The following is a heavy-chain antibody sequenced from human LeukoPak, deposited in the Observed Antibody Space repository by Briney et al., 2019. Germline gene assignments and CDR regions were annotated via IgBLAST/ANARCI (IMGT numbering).Heavy chain of an antibody. J-gene: IGHJ3*02. D-gene: IGHD3-22*01. V-gene: IGHV3-23*01. CDR1: GFTFSSYA. CDR3: AKDPEGYYYDSSGAFDI. CDR2: ISGSGSSK. Sequence: PGGSLRLSCAASGFTFSSYAMSWVGQAPGKGLEWVSAISGSGSSKYYADSVKGRFTISRDNSKNTLYLQMNSLRAEDTAVYYCAKDPEGYYYDSSGAFDIWGQGTMVTVSS.